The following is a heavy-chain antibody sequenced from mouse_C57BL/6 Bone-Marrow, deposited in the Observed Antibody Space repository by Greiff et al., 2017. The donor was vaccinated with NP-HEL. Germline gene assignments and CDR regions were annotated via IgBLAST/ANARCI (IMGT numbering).Heavy chain of an antibody. CDR3: ARHEYYYDHFDY. CDR1: GYTFTSYW. V-gene: IGHV1-59*01. J-gene: IGHJ2*01. D-gene: IGHD2-4*01. Sequence: QVQLKQPGAELVRPGTSVKLSCKASGYTFTSYWMHWVKQRPGQGLEWIGVIDPSDSYTNYNQKFKGKATLTVDTSSSTAYMQLSSLTSEDSAVYYCARHEYYYDHFDYWGQGTTLTVSS. CDR2: IDPSDSYT.